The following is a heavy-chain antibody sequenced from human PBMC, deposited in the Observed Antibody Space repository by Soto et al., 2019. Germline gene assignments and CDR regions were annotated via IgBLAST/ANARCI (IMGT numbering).Heavy chain of an antibody. D-gene: IGHD6-19*01. V-gene: IGHV2-5*02. Sequence: QITLKESGPTLVKPTQTLTLTCTFSGFSLSSTRMAVGWIRQPPGKALELLALIYWDDDKRYSPFLKSRLTITKDTSKNQVVLTMSNMDPVDTARYYCAHIVVAGLGYYFDYWVQGTLVTVSS. J-gene: IGHJ4*02. CDR1: GFSLSSTRMA. CDR2: IYWDDDK. CDR3: AHIVVAGLGYYFDY.